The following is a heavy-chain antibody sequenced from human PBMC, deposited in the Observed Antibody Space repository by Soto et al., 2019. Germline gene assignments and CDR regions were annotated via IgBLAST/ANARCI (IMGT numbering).Heavy chain of an antibody. V-gene: IGHV4-39*01. CDR1: GDSVTISGYY. D-gene: IGHD3-22*01. CDR3: AAHDSGGYYAEY. CDR2: IHYSGST. J-gene: IGHJ4*02. Sequence: QLQLQESGPGLVKPSETLSLTCTVSGDSVTISGYYWGWIRQPPGKGLEWIGSIHYSGSTYYNPSLKSRVTTSGDTSKKQYSLKLTSVTAADAAVYYCAAHDSGGYYAEYWGQGTLVPVSA.